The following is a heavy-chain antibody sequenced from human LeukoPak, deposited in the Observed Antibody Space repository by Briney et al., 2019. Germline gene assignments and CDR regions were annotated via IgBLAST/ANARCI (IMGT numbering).Heavy chain of an antibody. CDR2: IYTTVIT. CDR3: ARHLLDSRGYYDAFDI. D-gene: IGHD3-22*01. J-gene: IGHJ3*02. CDR1: GGSMKSGSHY. Sequence: SETLSLTCTVSGGSMKSGSHYWSWLRQPAGKGLEWIGRIYTTVITIYNHSLTLRFHISVDTSKPQFSLKVSSVTAADTAVYCCARHLLDSRGYYDAFDIWGQGTMVTVSS. V-gene: IGHV4-61*02.